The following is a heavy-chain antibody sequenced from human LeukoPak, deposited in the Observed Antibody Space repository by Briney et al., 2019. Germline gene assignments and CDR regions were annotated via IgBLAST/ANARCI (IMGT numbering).Heavy chain of an antibody. D-gene: IGHD5-18*01. V-gene: IGHV1-18*01. CDR1: GYTFSSYG. Sequence: ASVKVSCKASGYTFSSYGISWVRQAPGQGLEWMGWISAYNGNTNYAQKLQGRLTMTTDTSTSTAYMELRSLRSDDTAVYYCARDEAWGSPVDSGYNYGARYFDYRGQGTLVTVSS. J-gene: IGHJ4*02. CDR3: ARDEAWGSPVDSGYNYGARYFDY. CDR2: ISAYNGNT.